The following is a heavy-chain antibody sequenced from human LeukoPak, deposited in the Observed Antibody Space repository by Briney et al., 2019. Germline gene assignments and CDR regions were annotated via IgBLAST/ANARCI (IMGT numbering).Heavy chain of an antibody. CDR1: GYTFTRFY. J-gene: IGHJ3*02. Sequence: ASVKVSCKASGYTFTRFYIHWVRQAPGQGLEWMGIINPSGGSTSYAQKFQGRVTMTRDMSTSTVYMELSSLRSEDTAVYYCARGVVGGDDAFDIWGQGTMVTVSS. D-gene: IGHD2-21*02. V-gene: IGHV1-46*01. CDR2: INPSGGST. CDR3: ARGVVGGDDAFDI.